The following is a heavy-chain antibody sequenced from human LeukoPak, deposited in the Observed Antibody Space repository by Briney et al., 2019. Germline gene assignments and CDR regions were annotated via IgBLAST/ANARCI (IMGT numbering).Heavy chain of an antibody. CDR2: MSKSGYYT. Sequence: GGSLRLSCAASGFTFSSYGMHWVRQAPGKGLEWLSGMSKSGYYTYDTESVKGRFTISRDNSKNTLYLQMSDLRAEDTAIYYCAKFNGWELTEYYLDYWGHGTLVTVSS. CDR3: AKFNGWELTEYYLDY. J-gene: IGHJ4*01. CDR1: GFTFSSYG. V-gene: IGHV3-23*01. D-gene: IGHD1-26*01.